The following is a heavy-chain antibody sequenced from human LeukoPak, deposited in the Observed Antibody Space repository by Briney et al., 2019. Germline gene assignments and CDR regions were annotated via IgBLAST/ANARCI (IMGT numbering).Heavy chain of an antibody. CDR2: ISGSGGST. D-gene: IGHD2-2*01. Sequence: GGSLRLSCAASGFTFSSYAMSWVRQAPGKGLEWVSTISGSGGSTYYADSVEGRFTISRDDSRNTLYLQMNSLRAEDTAVYYCAKEGNIVVVPAAPDYWGQGTLVTVSS. J-gene: IGHJ4*02. V-gene: IGHV3-23*01. CDR3: AKEGNIVVVPAAPDY. CDR1: GFTFSSYA.